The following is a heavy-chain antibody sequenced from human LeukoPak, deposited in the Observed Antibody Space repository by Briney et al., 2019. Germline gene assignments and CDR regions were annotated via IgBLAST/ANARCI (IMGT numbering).Heavy chain of an antibody. Sequence: PGGSLRLSCAASGFTLSNAWMSWVRQAPGKGLEWVANIKQDGSEKYYVDSVKGRFTISRDNAKNSLYLQMNSLRAEDTAVYYCARDLYYYGSGSYYRWGFDYWGQGTLVTVSS. V-gene: IGHV3-7*01. D-gene: IGHD3-10*01. CDR2: IKQDGSEK. CDR1: GFTLSNAW. J-gene: IGHJ4*02. CDR3: ARDLYYYGSGSYYRWGFDY.